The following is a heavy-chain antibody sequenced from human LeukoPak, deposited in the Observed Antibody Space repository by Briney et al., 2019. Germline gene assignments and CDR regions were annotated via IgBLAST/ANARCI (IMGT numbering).Heavy chain of an antibody. CDR1: GGSISSYY. V-gene: IGHV4-4*07. CDR3: ARDRSYDSTGYYNFDY. CDR2: IYRSGTT. J-gene: IGHJ4*02. D-gene: IGHD3-22*01. Sequence: PSETLSLTCTVSGGSISSYYWNWLRQPPGKGLEWIGRIYRSGTTNYNPSLRSRVTMSVDTSKNQFSLRLKSVTAADTAVYYCARDRSYDSTGYYNFDYWGQGTLVTVSS.